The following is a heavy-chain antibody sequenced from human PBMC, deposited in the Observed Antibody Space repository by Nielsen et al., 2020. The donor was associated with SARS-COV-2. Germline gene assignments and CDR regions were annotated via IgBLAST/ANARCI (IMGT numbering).Heavy chain of an antibody. Sequence: KVSCKGSGYSFTSYWIGWVRQMPGKGLEWMGIIYPGDSDTRYSPSFQGQVTISADKSISTAYLQWSSLKASDTAMYYCARHLDYYGSGFPYYYYYYGMDVWGQGTTVTVSS. CDR1: GYSFTSYW. CDR3: ARHLDYYGSGFPYYYYYYGMDV. V-gene: IGHV5-51*01. J-gene: IGHJ6*02. D-gene: IGHD3-10*01. CDR2: IYPGDSDT.